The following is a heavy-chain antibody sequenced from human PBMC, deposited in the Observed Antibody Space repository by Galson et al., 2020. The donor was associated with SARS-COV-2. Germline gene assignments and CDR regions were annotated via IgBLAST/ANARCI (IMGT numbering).Heavy chain of an antibody. CDR2: IYYSGST. Sequence: SETLFLTCTVSGGSISSHHWNWIRQPPGTGLEWVGSIYYSGSTNYNPSLESRVTISVDTSKNQFSLKLSSVTAADTAVYYCARGGDSYHSSGYWAWGQGTLVTVSS. D-gene: IGHD3-22*01. J-gene: IGHJ4*02. CDR3: ARGGDSYHSSGYWA. V-gene: IGHV4-59*11. CDR1: GGSISSHH.